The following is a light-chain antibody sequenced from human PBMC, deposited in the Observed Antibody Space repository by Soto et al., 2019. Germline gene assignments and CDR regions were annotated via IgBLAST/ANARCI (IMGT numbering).Light chain of an antibody. J-gene: IGKJ1*01. V-gene: IGKV1-5*03. CDR1: QIINGW. Sequence: DIQMTQSPSTLSASVGDTVTITCRARQIINGWLAWYQQKPGTAPNLLIYKASLLQRGVPSRFGGSGSGTEFTLTISSLQPDDLATYFCQQYDSYPWTFGQGTKVEIE. CDR2: KAS. CDR3: QQYDSYPWT.